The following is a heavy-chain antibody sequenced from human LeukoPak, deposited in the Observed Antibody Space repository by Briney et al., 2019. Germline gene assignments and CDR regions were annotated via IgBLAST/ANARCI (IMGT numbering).Heavy chain of an antibody. V-gene: IGHV4-59*12. CDR1: GGSISSCY. CDR2: IYYSGST. J-gene: IGHJ5*02. Sequence: SETLSLTCTVSGGSISSCYWSWIRQPPGKGLEWIGYIYYSGSTNYNPSLKSRVTISVDTSKNQFSLKLSSVTAADTAVYYCARGQYDFWSGYYLMYNWFDPWGQGTLVTVSS. D-gene: IGHD3-3*01. CDR3: ARGQYDFWSGYYLMYNWFDP.